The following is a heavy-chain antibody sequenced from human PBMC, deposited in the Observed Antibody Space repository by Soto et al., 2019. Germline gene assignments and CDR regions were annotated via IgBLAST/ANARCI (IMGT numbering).Heavy chain of an antibody. J-gene: IGHJ5*02. D-gene: IGHD3-22*01. Sequence: NPSETLSLTCAVSGVSISSGNWWTWVRQTPQRGLEYIGEIFHDGTANYYPSFERRVAISVDTSKNQFSLILNSVTAADTAVYYCARVGPWVPYYYDSSPYTFENWFDPWGQGTLVTVSS. CDR1: GVSISSGNW. V-gene: IGHV4-4*02. CDR2: IFHDGTA. CDR3: ARVGPWVPYYYDSSPYTFENWFDP.